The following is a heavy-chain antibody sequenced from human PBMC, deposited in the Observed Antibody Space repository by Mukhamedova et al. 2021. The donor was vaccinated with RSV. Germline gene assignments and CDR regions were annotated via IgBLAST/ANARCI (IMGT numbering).Heavy chain of an antibody. D-gene: IGHD6-19*01. Sequence: GAVISYDGSNKYYADSVKGRFTISRDNSKNTLYLQMNSLRAEDTAVYYCARDRGYSSGWYGYYFDYWGQGTLVTVSS. J-gene: IGHJ4*02. CDR2: ISYDGSNK. V-gene: IGHV3-30-3*01. CDR3: ARDRGYSSGWYGYYFDY.